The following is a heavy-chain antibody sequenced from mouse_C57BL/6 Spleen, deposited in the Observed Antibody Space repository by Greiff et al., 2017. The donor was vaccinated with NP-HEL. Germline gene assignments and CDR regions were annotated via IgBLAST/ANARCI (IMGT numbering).Heavy chain of an antibody. CDR2: IYPGDGDT. J-gene: IGHJ3*01. Sequence: QVQLKQSGAELVKPGASVKISCKASGYAFSSYWMNWVKQRPGKGLEWIGQIYPGDGDTNYNGKFKGKATLTADKSSSTAYMQLSSLTSEDSAVYFCARGGDWASWFAYWGQGTLVTVSA. CDR3: ARGGDWASWFAY. V-gene: IGHV1-80*01. D-gene: IGHD4-1*01. CDR1: GYAFSSYW.